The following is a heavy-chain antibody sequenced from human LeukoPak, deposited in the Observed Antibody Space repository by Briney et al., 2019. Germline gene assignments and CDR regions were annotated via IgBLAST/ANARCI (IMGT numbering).Heavy chain of an antibody. CDR2: MNPDSGNT. Sequence: ASVKVSCKASGYTFTSCDINRVRQATGQGLEWMGWMNPDSGNTGYGQSFQGRITMTRDISIGTAYMELSNLTSEDTAIYYCTRGSSGRRDNWGQGTLVTVS. V-gene: IGHV1-8*01. CDR1: GYTFTSCD. D-gene: IGHD6-19*01. CDR3: TRGSSGRRDN. J-gene: IGHJ4*02.